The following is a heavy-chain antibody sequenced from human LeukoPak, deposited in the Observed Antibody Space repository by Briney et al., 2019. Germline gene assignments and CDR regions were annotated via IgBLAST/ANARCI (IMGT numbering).Heavy chain of an antibody. J-gene: IGHJ4*02. Sequence: SETLSLTCTVSGGSISSSSYYWGWIRQPPGKGLEWIGSVYYSGSTYYNPSLKSRVTISIDTSKNQFNLKLSSVTAADTGVFYCARRGPSATTVTAYFDYWGQGTLVTVSS. CDR3: ARRGPSATTVTAYFDY. V-gene: IGHV4-39*06. D-gene: IGHD4-17*01. CDR1: GGSISSSSYY. CDR2: VYYSGST.